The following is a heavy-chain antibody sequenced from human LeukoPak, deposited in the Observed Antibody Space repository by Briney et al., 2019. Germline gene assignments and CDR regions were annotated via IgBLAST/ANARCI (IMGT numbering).Heavy chain of an antibody. V-gene: IGHV3-33*01. CDR1: GFTFSSYG. CDR2: IWYDGSNK. CDR3: ARDGYYYDSSGYYHDDAFDI. D-gene: IGHD3-22*01. Sequence: RPGRSLRLSCAASGFTFSSYGMLWVRQAPGKGLEWVAVIWYDGSNKYYADSVKGRFTISRDNSKDTLYLQMNSLRAEDTAVYYCARDGYYYDSSGYYHDDAFDIWGQGTMVTVSS. J-gene: IGHJ3*02.